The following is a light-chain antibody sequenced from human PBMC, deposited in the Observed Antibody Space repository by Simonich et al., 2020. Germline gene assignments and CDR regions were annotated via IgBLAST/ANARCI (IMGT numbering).Light chain of an antibody. CDR3: CAHTSSSTLV. Sequence: QSALTQPASVSGSPGQSITISCTGTSSDVGSYNLVSWYQQHPGKAPKLMIYEGCKRPSGVSNRVSGSKSGNTASLTISGLQAEDEADYYCCAHTSSSTLVFGGGTKLTVL. CDR2: EGC. V-gene: IGLV2-14*02. J-gene: IGLJ2*01. CDR1: SSDVGSYNL.